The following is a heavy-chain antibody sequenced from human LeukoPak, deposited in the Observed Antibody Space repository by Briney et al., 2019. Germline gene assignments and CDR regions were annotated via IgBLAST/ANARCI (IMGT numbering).Heavy chain of an antibody. J-gene: IGHJ4*02. D-gene: IGHD6-6*01. CDR3: ARARSGSAYYYFDY. CDR1: GGTFSSYA. Sequence: SVEVSCKASGGTFSSYAISWVRQAPGQGLEWMGGIIPIFGTANYAQKFQGRVTITADESTSTAYMELSSLRSEDTAVYYCARARSGSAYYYFDYWGQGTLVTVSS. CDR2: IIPIFGTA. V-gene: IGHV1-69*13.